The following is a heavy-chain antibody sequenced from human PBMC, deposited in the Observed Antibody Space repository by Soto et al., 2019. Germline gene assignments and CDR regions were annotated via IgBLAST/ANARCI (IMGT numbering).Heavy chain of an antibody. CDR2: INPSGGST. CDR1: GYTFTYY. CDR3: ARSPSRDQDTLLMVYAFTYFDY. V-gene: IGHV1-46*01. D-gene: IGHD2-8*01. J-gene: IGHJ4*02. Sequence: ASVKVSCKTSGYTFTYYMHRVRQAPGQGLEWMGIINPSGGSTSYAQKFQGRVTMTRDTSTSTVYMELSSLTSEDTAVYYCARSPSRDQDTLLMVYAFTYFDYWGQGTLVTVSS.